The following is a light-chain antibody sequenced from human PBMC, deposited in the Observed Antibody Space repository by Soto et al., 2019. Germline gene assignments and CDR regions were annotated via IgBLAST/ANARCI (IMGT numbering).Light chain of an antibody. Sequence: EIVLTQSPGTLSLSPGERATLSCRASQSVSSSYLAWYQQKPGQAPRLLIYGASSRATGIPDRFSGSGSGTDFTLTISSLQSEDFAVYYCQHYDNWPPRTFGQGTKVEIK. CDR2: GAS. J-gene: IGKJ1*01. V-gene: IGKV3-20*01. CDR3: QHYDNWPPRT. CDR1: QSVSSSY.